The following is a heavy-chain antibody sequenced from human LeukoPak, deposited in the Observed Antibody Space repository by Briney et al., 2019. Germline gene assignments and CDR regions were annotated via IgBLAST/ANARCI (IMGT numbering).Heavy chain of an antibody. CDR1: GFTFSSYA. CDR2: IYSGGST. CDR3: ARDRLRLGELSSDY. J-gene: IGHJ4*02. V-gene: IGHV3-53*04. Sequence: GGSLRLSCAASGFTFSSYAMSWVRQAPGKGLEWVSVIYSGGSTYYADSVKGRFTISRHNSKNTLYLQMNSLRAEDTAVYYCARDRLRLGELSSDYWGQGTLVTVSS. D-gene: IGHD3-16*02.